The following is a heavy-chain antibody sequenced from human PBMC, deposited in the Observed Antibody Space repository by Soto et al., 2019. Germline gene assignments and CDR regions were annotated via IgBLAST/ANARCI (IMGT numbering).Heavy chain of an antibody. J-gene: IGHJ4*02. CDR1: GFTFDDYA. CDR2: ISWNSGSI. CDR3: AKAISSSSPAGPNFDY. Sequence: PGGSLRLSCAASGFTFDDYAMHWVRQAPGKGLEWVSGISWNSGSIGYADSVKGRFTISRDNAKNSLYLQMNSLRAEDTALYYCAKAISSSSPAGPNFDYWGQGTLVTVSS. V-gene: IGHV3-9*01. D-gene: IGHD6-6*01.